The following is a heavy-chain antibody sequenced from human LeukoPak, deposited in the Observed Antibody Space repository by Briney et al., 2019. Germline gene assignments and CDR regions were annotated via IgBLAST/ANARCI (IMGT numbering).Heavy chain of an antibody. CDR3: AKWDTSMVDAFDI. J-gene: IGHJ3*02. CDR1: GFTFSSHA. Sequence: PGGSLSLSCPASGFTFSSHAMSWVRQAPGKGLEWVSAISGSGGSIYHADSVKGRFTISRDNSKNTLYLQMNSLRAEDTAVYYCAKWDTSMVDAFDIWGQGTMVTVSS. CDR2: ISGSGGSI. D-gene: IGHD5-18*01. V-gene: IGHV3-23*01.